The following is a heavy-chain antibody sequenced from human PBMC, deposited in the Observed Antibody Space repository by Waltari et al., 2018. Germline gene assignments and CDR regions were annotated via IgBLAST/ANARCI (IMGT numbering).Heavy chain of an antibody. CDR2: IYYSGST. CDR1: GGSLSSYY. Sequence: QVQLQESGPGLVKPSETLSLTCTVSGGSLSSYYWSWIRQPPGKGLEWIGYIYYSGSTNYNPSLKSRVTISVDTSKNQFSLKLSSVTAADTAVYYCAREGNSFGDWFDPWGQGTLVTVSS. CDR3: AREGNSFGDWFDP. J-gene: IGHJ5*02. D-gene: IGHD3-10*01. V-gene: IGHV4-59*01.